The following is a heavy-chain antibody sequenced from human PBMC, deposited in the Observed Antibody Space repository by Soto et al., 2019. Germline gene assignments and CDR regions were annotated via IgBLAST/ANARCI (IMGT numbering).Heavy chain of an antibody. CDR3: ARVMGASSRRYYYGMDV. CDR1: GGTFSSYA. V-gene: IGHV1-69*13. Sequence: GASVNVSCRASGGTFSSYAISWVRQAPGQGLEWMGGIIPIFGTANYAQKFQGRVTITADESTSTAYMELSSLRSEDTAVYYCARVMGASSRRYYYGMDVWGQGTTVTVSS. D-gene: IGHD1-26*01. CDR2: IIPIFGTA. J-gene: IGHJ6*02.